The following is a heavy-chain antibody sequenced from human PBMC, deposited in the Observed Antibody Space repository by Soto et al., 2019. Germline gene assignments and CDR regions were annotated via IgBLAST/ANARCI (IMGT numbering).Heavy chain of an antibody. J-gene: IGHJ1*01. CDR3: VKDESINWYSGHFRH. Sequence: EVQLVESGGGLVQPGRSLRLSCAASGFTCDDYAMHWVRQVPGKGLEWVSGINWNSGSIGYGDSVKGRFAISRDNAKNSLPLQMNSMSAEDTAFYYCVKDESINWYSGHFRHWGQGTLVTVYS. D-gene: IGHD6-13*01. CDR1: GFTCDDYA. CDR2: INWNSGSI. V-gene: IGHV3-9*01.